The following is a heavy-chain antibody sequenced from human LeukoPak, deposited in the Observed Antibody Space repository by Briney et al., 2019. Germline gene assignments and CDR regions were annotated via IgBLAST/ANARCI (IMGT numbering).Heavy chain of an antibody. Sequence: PGGSLRLSCAASGFTFSSYAMNWVRQAPGKGLEWVSSFGTRSTSIYYARSVTGRFIISRDNAKNSLYLQMNSLRAEDTAVYYCARDVGVDYLFDYWGQGTLVTVSS. V-gene: IGHV3-21*01. D-gene: IGHD2/OR15-2a*01. CDR1: GFTFSSYA. J-gene: IGHJ4*02. CDR2: FGTRSTSI. CDR3: ARDVGVDYLFDY.